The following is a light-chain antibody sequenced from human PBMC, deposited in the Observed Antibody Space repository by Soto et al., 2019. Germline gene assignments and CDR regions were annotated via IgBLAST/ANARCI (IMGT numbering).Light chain of an antibody. Sequence: IVMTQSPATLSVSPGERATLSCRASQSVRNNLAWYQQKPGQAPRLLIYGASTRATGIPARFSGSGSGTESTLTISSLQSEDFALYYCQHYNNWPPAWTFGQGTKVDIK. CDR1: QSVRNN. V-gene: IGKV3-15*01. CDR3: QHYNNWPPAWT. J-gene: IGKJ1*01. CDR2: GAS.